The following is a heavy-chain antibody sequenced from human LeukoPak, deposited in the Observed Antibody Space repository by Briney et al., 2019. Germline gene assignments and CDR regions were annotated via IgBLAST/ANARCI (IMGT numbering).Heavy chain of an antibody. Sequence: PSETLSLTCTVSGDSISSYYWSWIRQPPEKGLEWIGYIYYSGSTNYNPSLKSRVTISVDTSKTQLSLKVNSVTAADTAVYYCARLKRITMAGPDYWYFDLWGRGTLVTVSS. CDR2: IYYSGST. CDR1: GDSISSYY. V-gene: IGHV4-59*01. J-gene: IGHJ2*01. D-gene: IGHD3-10*01. CDR3: ARLKRITMAGPDYWYFDL.